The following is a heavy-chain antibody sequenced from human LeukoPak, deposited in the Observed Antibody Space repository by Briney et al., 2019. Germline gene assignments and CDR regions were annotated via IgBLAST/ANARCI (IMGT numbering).Heavy chain of an antibody. D-gene: IGHD3-10*01. CDR2: IYYTGST. Sequence: PSETLSLTCTVSGGSISSYYWSWVRQPPGKGLEWIGYIYYTGSTDYNPSLKSRVTMSVDTSKNQFSLKLSSVTAADTAVYSCARGSVRGEFDPWGQGTLVTVSS. V-gene: IGHV4-59*01. CDR3: ARGSVRGEFDP. CDR1: GGSISSYY. J-gene: IGHJ5*02.